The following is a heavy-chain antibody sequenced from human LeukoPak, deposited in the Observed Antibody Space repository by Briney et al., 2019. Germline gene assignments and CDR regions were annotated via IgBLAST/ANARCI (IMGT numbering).Heavy chain of an antibody. V-gene: IGHV3-7*01. CDR1: GFTFSSSW. CDR3: ARDVGGNLAC. CDR2: IKQDGSTK. J-gene: IGHJ4*02. D-gene: IGHD4-23*01. Sequence: GGSLRLSCAASGFTFSSSWMAWVRQAPGKGLEWVANIKQDGSTKHYVDSVKGRFTISRDNAKNSLYLQMNSLRVEDTAVYYCARDVGGNLACWGQGTLVTASS.